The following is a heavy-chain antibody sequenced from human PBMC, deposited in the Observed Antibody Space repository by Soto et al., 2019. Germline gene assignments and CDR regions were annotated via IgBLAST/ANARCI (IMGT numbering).Heavy chain of an antibody. CDR3: TSDTFGLRDT. CDR2: INPAGTIT. Sequence: MQMVESGGGSVQPGGSLRLSCAASGFPFSHYWMHWVRQTPGKGLVWVSRINPAGTITNYADPVEGRFTISRDNADSALFLQMNSLSAEDTAIYYWTSDTFGLRDTWGQGTLVTVSS. D-gene: IGHD3-16*01. V-gene: IGHV3-74*01. CDR1: GFPFSHYW. J-gene: IGHJ5*02.